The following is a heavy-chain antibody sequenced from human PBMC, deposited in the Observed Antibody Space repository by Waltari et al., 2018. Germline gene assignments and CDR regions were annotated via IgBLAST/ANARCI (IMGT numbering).Heavy chain of an antibody. J-gene: IGHJ4*02. CDR2: ISSSTTYI. Sequence: EVQLVEYGGGLVKPGGSLRLSCGASGSSFSSYSMNWVRQAPGKGLEGVSSISSSTTYIHYADSVKGRFTISRDNAKNSLYLQMNSLRVEDTAVYYCVSGGWGFYFDYWGQGTVVTVSS. CDR3: VSGGWGFYFDY. V-gene: IGHV3-21*01. CDR1: GSSFSSYS. D-gene: IGHD7-27*01.